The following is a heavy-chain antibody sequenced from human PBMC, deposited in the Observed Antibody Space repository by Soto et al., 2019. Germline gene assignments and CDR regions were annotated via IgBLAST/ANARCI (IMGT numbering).Heavy chain of an antibody. CDR1: GFTFSSYG. Sequence: QVQLVESGGGVVQPGRSLRLSCAASGFTFSSYGMHWVRQAPGKGLEWVAVIWYDGSNKYYADSVKGRFTISRDNSKNTLYLQMNSLRAEDTAVYYCARDILLVLRFLEWRGGYCMDVWGQGTTVTVSS. V-gene: IGHV3-33*01. CDR2: IWYDGSNK. J-gene: IGHJ6*02. D-gene: IGHD3-3*01. CDR3: ARDILLVLRFLEWRGGYCMDV.